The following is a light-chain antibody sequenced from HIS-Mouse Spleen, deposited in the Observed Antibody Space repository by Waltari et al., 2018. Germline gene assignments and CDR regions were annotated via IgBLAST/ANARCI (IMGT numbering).Light chain of an antibody. CDR2: EDS. CDR1: AVPKKI. J-gene: IGLJ2*01. V-gene: IGLV3-10*01. Sequence: SSELTQPPSVSLSPGQTARTTCPGHAVPKKIPYSYQQKSGQAPVLVIYEDSKRPSGIPERFSGSSSGTMATLTISGAQVEDEADYYCYSTDSSGNHRVFGGGTKLTVL. CDR3: YSTDSSGNHRV.